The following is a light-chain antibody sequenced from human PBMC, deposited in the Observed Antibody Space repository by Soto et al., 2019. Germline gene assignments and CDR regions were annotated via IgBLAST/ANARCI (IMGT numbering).Light chain of an antibody. V-gene: IGLV4-69*01. CDR2: LNSDGSH. CDR1: SGHSSYA. Sequence: QLVLTQSPSASASLGASVKLTCTLSSGHSSYAIAWHQQQPEKGPRYLMKLNSDGSHSKGDGIPDRFSGSSSGAERYLTIPGLQSEGEADYSFQTWGPGIQVFGGGTKLTVL. J-gene: IGLJ2*01. CDR3: QTWGPGIQV.